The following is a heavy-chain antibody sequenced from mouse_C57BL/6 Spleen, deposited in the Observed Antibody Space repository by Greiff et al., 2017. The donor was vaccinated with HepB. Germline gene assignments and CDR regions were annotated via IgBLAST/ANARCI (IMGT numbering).Heavy chain of an antibody. CDR1: GFTFSSYA. V-gene: IGHV5-4*03. Sequence: EVKVVESGGGLVKPGGSLKLSCAASGFTFSSYAMSWVRQTPEKRLEWVATISDGGSYTYYPDNVKGRFTISRDNAKNNLYLQMSHLKSEDTAMYYCARGPSYFDYWGQGTTLTVSS. J-gene: IGHJ2*01. CDR2: ISDGGSYT. CDR3: ARGPSYFDY.